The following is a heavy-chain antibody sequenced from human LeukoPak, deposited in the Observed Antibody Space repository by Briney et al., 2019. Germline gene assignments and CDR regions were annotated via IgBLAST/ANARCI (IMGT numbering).Heavy chain of an antibody. CDR3: ARPSSATKYYYYYMDV. J-gene: IGHJ6*03. V-gene: IGHV3-21*01. CDR2: ISSSSSYI. CDR1: GFTFSSYE. Sequence: GGSLRLSCAASGFTFSSYEMNWVRQAPGKGLEWVSSISSSSSYIYYADSVKGRFTISRDNAKNSLYLQMNSLRAEDTAVYYCARPSSATKYYYYYMDVWGKGTTVTVSS.